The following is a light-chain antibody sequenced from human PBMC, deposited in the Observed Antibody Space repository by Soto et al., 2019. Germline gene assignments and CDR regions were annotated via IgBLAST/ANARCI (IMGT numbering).Light chain of an antibody. CDR2: VGTGGIVG. V-gene: IGLV9-49*01. Sequence: QSVLTQPPSASASLGASVTLTCTLSSGYSNYKVDWYQQRPGKGPRFVMRVGTGGIVGSKGDGIPDRFSVLGSGLNRYLTIKNIQEEDESDYHCGADHGSGSNFVYLVFGGGTMLTVL. J-gene: IGLJ2*01. CDR1: SGYSNYK. CDR3: GADHGSGSNFVYLV.